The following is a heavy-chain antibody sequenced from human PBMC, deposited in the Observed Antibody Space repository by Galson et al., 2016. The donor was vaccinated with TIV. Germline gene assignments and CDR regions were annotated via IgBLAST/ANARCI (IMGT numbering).Heavy chain of an antibody. CDR3: ARDSATENPGKNYYYYSGMNV. J-gene: IGHJ6*02. CDR1: GFTFSDYW. D-gene: IGHD5-24*01. CDR2: IWYDGSKE. V-gene: IGHV3-33*08. Sequence: SLRLSCAASGFTFSDYWMTWVRLTPGKGLEWVAVIWYDGSKEYYVDSVKGRFTISRDNSKSTLYLQMNNLRADDTGVYYCARDSATENPGKNYYYYSGMNVWGQGTTVTVSS.